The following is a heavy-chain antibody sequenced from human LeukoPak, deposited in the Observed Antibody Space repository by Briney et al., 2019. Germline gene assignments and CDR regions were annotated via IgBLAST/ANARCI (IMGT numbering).Heavy chain of an antibody. J-gene: IGHJ3*02. V-gene: IGHV3-9*01. CDR2: ISWNSGSI. CDR1: GFTFDDYA. Sequence: GGSLRLACAASGFTFDDYAMHWVRQAPGKGLEWVSGISWNSGSIGYADSVKGRFTISRDNAKNSLYPQMNSLRAEDTALYYCAKAGGTTGTTNAFDIWGQGTMVTVSS. CDR3: AKAGGTTGTTNAFDI. D-gene: IGHD1-1*01.